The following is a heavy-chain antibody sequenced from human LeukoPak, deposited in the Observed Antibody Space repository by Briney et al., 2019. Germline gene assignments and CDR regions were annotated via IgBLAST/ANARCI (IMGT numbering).Heavy chain of an antibody. CDR2: ISAYNGNT. Sequence: PWASVKVSCKASGYTFTSYGISWVRQAPGQGLEWMGWISAYNGNTNYAQKLQGRVTMTTDTSTSTAYMELSRLRSDDTAVYYCARDIVHGDYVSEPTDYWGQGTLVTVSS. CDR1: GYTFTSYG. CDR3: ARDIVHGDYVSEPTDY. V-gene: IGHV1-18*01. D-gene: IGHD4-17*01. J-gene: IGHJ4*02.